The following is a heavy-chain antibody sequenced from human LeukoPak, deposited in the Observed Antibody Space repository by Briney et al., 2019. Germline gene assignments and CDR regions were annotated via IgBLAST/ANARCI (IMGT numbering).Heavy chain of an antibody. CDR3: AKDQFPRNGVYDAIDV. V-gene: IGHV3-23*01. CDR2: VSGPGHDT. D-gene: IGHD2-8*01. Sequence: GGSLRLSRAASGFIFSDYAMSWVRQAPGKGLEWVAVVSGPGHDTYYADSVKGRFTISRDNSKNTLYLQMNSPRAEDTAVYYCAKDQFPRNGVYDAIDVWGQGKMVTVSS. CDR1: GFIFSDYA. J-gene: IGHJ3*01.